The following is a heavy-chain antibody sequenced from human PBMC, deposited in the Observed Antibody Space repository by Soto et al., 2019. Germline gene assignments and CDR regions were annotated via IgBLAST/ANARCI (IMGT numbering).Heavy chain of an antibody. D-gene: IGHD4-17*01. CDR3: ARDSVVKGTTVIYYYGMDV. Sequence: ASVKVSCKASGYTFTSYGISWVRQAPGQGLEWMGWISAYNGNTHYAQKLRGRVTMTTDTSTSTAYMELRSLRSDDTAVYYCARDSVVKGTTVIYYYGMDVWGQGTTVTVSS. CDR1: GYTFTSYG. CDR2: ISAYNGNT. V-gene: IGHV1-18*04. J-gene: IGHJ6*02.